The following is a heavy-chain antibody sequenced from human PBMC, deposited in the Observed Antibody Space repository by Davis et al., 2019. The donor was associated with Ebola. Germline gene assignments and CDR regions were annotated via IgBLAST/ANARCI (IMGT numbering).Heavy chain of an antibody. V-gene: IGHV3-53*01. CDR1: GFTLSSNY. Sequence: GESLKISCAASGFTLSSNYMSWVRQAPGKGLEWVSVIYSGGSTYYADSVKGRFTISRDNSKNTLYLQMNSLRAEDTAVYYCARVGYYDILTGLPGGYWGQGTLVTVSS. CDR3: ARVGYYDILTGLPGGY. J-gene: IGHJ4*02. D-gene: IGHD3-9*01. CDR2: IYSGGST.